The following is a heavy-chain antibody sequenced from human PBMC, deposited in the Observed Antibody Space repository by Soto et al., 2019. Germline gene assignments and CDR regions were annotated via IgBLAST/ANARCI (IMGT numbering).Heavy chain of an antibody. CDR1: GGSISSSNW. Sequence: SETLSLTCAVSGGSISSSNWWSWVRQPPGKGLEWIGEIYHSGSTNYNPSLKSRVIISVDKSKNQFSLKLSSVTAADTAVYYCARGGTYDYVWGSYRHDAFDIWGQGTMVTVSS. D-gene: IGHD3-16*02. J-gene: IGHJ3*02. V-gene: IGHV4-4*02. CDR2: IYHSGST. CDR3: ARGGTYDYVWGSYRHDAFDI.